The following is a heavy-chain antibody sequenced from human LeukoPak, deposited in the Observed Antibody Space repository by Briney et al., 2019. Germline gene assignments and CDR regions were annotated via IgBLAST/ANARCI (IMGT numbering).Heavy chain of an antibody. V-gene: IGHV3-23*01. J-gene: IGHJ4*02. CDR2: ISASGGGT. CDR3: APLAATTDY. Sequence: GGSLRLSCAASGFTFNKYWMQWVRQAPGKGLVWVSSISASGGGTYYADSVKGRFTISRDTSKNTLYLQMNSLRAEDTAVYYCAPLAATTDYWGQGTLVTVSS. CDR1: GFTFNKYW. D-gene: IGHD5-12*01.